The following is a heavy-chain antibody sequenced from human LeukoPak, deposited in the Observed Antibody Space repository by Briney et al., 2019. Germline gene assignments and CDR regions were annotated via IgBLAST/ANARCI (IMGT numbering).Heavy chain of an antibody. CDR3: ARGQPYYDYVWGSYRGYFDY. Sequence: PSETLSLTCAVYGGSFSGYYWSWIRQPPGKGLEWIGEINHSGSTNYNPSLKSRVTISVDTSKNQFSLKLSSVTAADTAVYYCARGQPYYDYVWGSYRGYFDYWGQGTLVTVSS. J-gene: IGHJ4*02. D-gene: IGHD3-16*02. CDR1: GGSFSGYY. CDR2: INHSGST. V-gene: IGHV4-34*01.